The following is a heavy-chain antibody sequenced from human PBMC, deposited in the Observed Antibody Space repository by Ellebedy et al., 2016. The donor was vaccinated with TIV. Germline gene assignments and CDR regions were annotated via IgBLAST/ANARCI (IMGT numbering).Heavy chain of an antibody. D-gene: IGHD1-14*01. CDR1: GYTFTSYD. V-gene: IGHV1-8*01. Sequence: ASVKVSXXASGYTFTSYDINWVRQATGQGLEWMGWMNPNSGNTGYAQKFQGRVTMTTDTSTSTAYMELRSLRSDDTAVYYCARGGIFDYWGQGTLVTVSS. J-gene: IGHJ4*02. CDR3: ARGGIFDY. CDR2: MNPNSGNT.